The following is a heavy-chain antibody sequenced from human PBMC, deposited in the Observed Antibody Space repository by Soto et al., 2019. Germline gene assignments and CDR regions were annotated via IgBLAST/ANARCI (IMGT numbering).Heavy chain of an antibody. Sequence: SETLSLTCTVSGGSISSYYWSWIRQPPGKGLEWIGYIYYSGSTNYNPSLKSRVTISVDTSKNQFSLKLSSVTAADTAVYYCARDAAAEPVKGYYYYYYGMDVWGQGTTVTVSS. J-gene: IGHJ6*02. V-gene: IGHV4-59*01. D-gene: IGHD6-13*01. CDR1: GGSISSYY. CDR2: IYYSGST. CDR3: ARDAAAEPVKGYYYYYYGMDV.